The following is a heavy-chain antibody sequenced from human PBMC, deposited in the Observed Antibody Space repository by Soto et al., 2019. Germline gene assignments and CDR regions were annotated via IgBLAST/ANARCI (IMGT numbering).Heavy chain of an antibody. CDR2: IYYSGTT. Sequence: LQESGPGLVKPSETLSLTCSVSGGSISSGDYFWSWLRQPPGKGLEWIGNIYYSGTTYSNPSLKSRVTISVHTSKNQFSLKVTSVTAADTAVYYCARQGIARDHAFDIWGLGTMVTVSS. CDR1: GGSISSGDYF. J-gene: IGHJ3*02. CDR3: ARQGIARDHAFDI. V-gene: IGHV4-30-4*01. D-gene: IGHD2-15*01.